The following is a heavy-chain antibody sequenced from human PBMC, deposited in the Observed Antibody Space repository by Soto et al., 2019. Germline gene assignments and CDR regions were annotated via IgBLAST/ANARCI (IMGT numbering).Heavy chain of an antibody. V-gene: IGHV1-46*03. CDR1: GYTFTNYY. Sequence: ASVKVSCKAAGYTFTNYYIHWVRQAPGQGLEWMGIINPSGGSTRYAQKFQGRVTMTGNMSTTTVYMEVSSLRSEDTAVYYCARVSNVGGFDYWGQGTLVTVSS. J-gene: IGHJ4*02. CDR3: ARVSNVGGFDY. CDR2: INPSGGST. D-gene: IGHD4-4*01.